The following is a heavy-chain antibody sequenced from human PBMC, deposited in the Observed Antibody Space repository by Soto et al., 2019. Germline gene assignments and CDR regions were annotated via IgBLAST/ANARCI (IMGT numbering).Heavy chain of an antibody. CDR2: IYYSGGT. J-gene: IGHJ6*02. D-gene: IGHD6-19*01. Sequence: PSETLSLTCTFSGGSISSYYWSWIRQPPGKGLEWIGEIYYSGGTNYNPSLKRRVTVSVDTSKNQFSLKLKSVTAADTALYYCARFSGSYYYAMDVWGQGSTVTVSS. CDR1: GGSISSYY. V-gene: IGHV4-59*12. CDR3: ARFSGSYYYAMDV.